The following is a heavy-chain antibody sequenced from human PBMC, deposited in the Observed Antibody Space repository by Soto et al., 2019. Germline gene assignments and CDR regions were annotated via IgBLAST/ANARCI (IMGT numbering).Heavy chain of an antibody. CDR2: ISSSSSYI. J-gene: IGHJ4*02. V-gene: IGHV3-21*01. D-gene: IGHD3-22*01. CDR1: GFTFSSYS. CDR3: ASHPRDSSGYWYYFDY. Sequence: EVQLVESGGGLVKPGGSLRLSCAASGFTFSSYSMNWVRQAPGKGLEWVSSISSSSSYIYYADSVKGRFTISRENANNSPYLQMNSLRAADTAVYYCASHPRDSSGYWYYFDYWGQGTLVTVSS.